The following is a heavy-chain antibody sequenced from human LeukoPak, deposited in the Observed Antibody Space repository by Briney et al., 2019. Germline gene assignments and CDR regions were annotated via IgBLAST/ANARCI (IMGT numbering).Heavy chain of an antibody. CDR3: ARHGAGYSFDF. V-gene: IGHV4-59*08. D-gene: IGHD5-12*01. CDR2: MFDSGRT. J-gene: IGHJ4*02. Sequence: SETLSLTCTVSGNSIRTYYWSWIRQPPGKGLECIGYMFDSGRTNYNPSLKSRVTISVDMSKNQFSLKLRSVTAADTAVYYCARHGAGYSFDFWGQGTLLTVSS. CDR1: GNSIRTYY.